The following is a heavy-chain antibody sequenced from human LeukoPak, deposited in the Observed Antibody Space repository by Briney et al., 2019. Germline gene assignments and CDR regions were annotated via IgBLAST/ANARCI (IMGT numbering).Heavy chain of an antibody. CDR3: ARGRVSSSTWYSTYYYYFYMDV. CDR1: GGSISGGSYY. Sequence: SETLSLTCTVSGGSISGGSYYWTWVRQPAGKGLEWIGRINSNGNTDYNPSLMSRVIISVDTSKNQFSLRLSSVTAADTAIYFCARGRVSSSTWYSTYYYYFYMDVWGKGTTVTVSS. V-gene: IGHV4-61*02. D-gene: IGHD1-1*01. CDR2: INSNGNT. J-gene: IGHJ6*03.